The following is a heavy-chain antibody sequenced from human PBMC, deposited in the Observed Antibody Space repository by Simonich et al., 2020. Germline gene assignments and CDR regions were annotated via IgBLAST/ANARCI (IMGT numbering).Heavy chain of an antibody. J-gene: IGHJ4*02. CDR1: GFTFSSYA. Sequence: QVQLVESGGGVVQPGRSLRLSCAASGFTFSSYAMHWVRQAPGKWLVVVAVISYDGSNKYAADSVKGRFTISRDNSKNTLYLQMNSLRAEDTAVYYCARRGSGFDYWGQGTLVTVSS. D-gene: IGHD6-19*01. CDR3: ARRGSGFDY. CDR2: ISYDGSNK. V-gene: IGHV3-30*07.